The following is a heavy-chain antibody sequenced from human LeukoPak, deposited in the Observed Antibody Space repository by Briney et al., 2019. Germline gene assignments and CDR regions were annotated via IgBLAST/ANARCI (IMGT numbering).Heavy chain of an antibody. Sequence: SETLSLTCTVSGGSTKSYYWSWIRQPAGKGLEWIGHIYYSGSTHYNPSLKSRLTMSVDTSNNQFSLKLNSVTAADTAVYYCARDRPNDRGWFDPWGQGTLVTVSS. CDR2: IYYSGST. J-gene: IGHJ5*02. V-gene: IGHV4-4*07. CDR1: GGSTKSYY. D-gene: IGHD3-22*01. CDR3: ARDRPNDRGWFDP.